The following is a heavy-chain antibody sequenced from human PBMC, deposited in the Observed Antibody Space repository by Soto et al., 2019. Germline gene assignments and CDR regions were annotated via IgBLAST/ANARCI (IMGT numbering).Heavy chain of an antibody. V-gene: IGHV3-21*01. CDR3: ARDRVLGYCSSTSCSEEGFDY. D-gene: IGHD2-2*01. J-gene: IGHJ4*02. CDR1: EFTFGSYS. Sequence: PGGSLTLHCAASEFTFGSYSMKGVPLATGKGLARVSSFSSSSSYIYYADSVKGRFTISRGNAKNSLYLQMNSLRAEDTAVYYCARDRVLGYCSSTSCSEEGFDYWGQGTLVTVSS. CDR2: FSSSSSYI.